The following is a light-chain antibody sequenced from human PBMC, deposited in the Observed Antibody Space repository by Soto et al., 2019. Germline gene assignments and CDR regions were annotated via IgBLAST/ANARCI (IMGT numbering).Light chain of an antibody. J-gene: IGKJ1*01. Sequence: DIHMTQTPSTLSASVVDRVTITCRPSQSISSWLAWYQQKPEKGPKLLIYKASSLESRVPSRFSGSGSWTEFSLTTSSLQPDDFATYDCQQYNSYSRTFGQGTKVDIK. V-gene: IGKV1-5*03. CDR1: QSISSW. CDR2: KAS. CDR3: QQYNSYSRT.